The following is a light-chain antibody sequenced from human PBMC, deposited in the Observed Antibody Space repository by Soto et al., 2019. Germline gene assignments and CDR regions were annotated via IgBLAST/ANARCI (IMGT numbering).Light chain of an antibody. V-gene: IGKV3-15*01. Sequence: EIVMRQSPGTVSFSPGERATLSCRAIRRVSSSYLAWYQQKPGEARRLLIYGGATRTTGIPARFSGSGSGKEFTLTISSLQSEDFAAYYCQQYYNWCPITFGQGTRLEI. CDR1: RRVSSSY. CDR2: GGA. CDR3: QQYYNWCPIT. J-gene: IGKJ5*01.